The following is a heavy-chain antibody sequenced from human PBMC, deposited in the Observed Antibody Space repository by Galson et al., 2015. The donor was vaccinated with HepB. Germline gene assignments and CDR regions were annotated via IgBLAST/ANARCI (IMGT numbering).Heavy chain of an antibody. Sequence: SLRLSCAASGFTFSNAYMIWVRQAPGKGLEWVGLIKSTTDGGATDYAAPVKGRFTISRDDSTSTLYLQMNSLKTEDTAVYYCTTVGWLLPWGQGTLVTVSS. V-gene: IGHV3-15*01. CDR2: IKSTTDGGAT. CDR1: GFTFSNAY. J-gene: IGHJ5*02. D-gene: IGHD3-3*01. CDR3: TTVGWLLP.